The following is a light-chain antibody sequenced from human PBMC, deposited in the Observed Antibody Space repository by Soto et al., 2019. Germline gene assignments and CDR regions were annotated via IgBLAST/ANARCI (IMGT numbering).Light chain of an antibody. Sequence: EIVLTQSPGTLSLSPWERATLSCRASQSVNSNLAWYQQKPGQAPRLLIYGTSTRATGIPARFSGSGSGTEFTLTISSLQSEDFAVYYCQQYNNWPQTFGQGTKVDIK. CDR2: GTS. V-gene: IGKV3-15*01. CDR1: QSVNSN. CDR3: QQYNNWPQT. J-gene: IGKJ1*01.